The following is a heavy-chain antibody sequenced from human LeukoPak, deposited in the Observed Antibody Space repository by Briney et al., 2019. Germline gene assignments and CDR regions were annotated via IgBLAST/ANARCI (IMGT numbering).Heavy chain of an antibody. CDR2: IFNGGST. CDR3: ATSGYSSSPLDY. Sequence: GGSLRLSCAASGFAVSSNHMNWVRQAPGKGLEWVSVIFNGGSTYYADSVKGRFTISRDNSKNTLYLQMNSLRAEDTAVYYCATSGYSSSPLDYWGQGTLVTVSS. V-gene: IGHV3-53*01. CDR1: GFAVSSNH. J-gene: IGHJ4*02. D-gene: IGHD5-18*01.